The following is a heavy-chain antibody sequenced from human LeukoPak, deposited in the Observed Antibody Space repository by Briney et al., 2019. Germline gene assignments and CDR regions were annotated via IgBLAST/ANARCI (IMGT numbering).Heavy chain of an antibody. J-gene: IGHJ4*02. Sequence: ASVKVSCKASGYTFTSYYMHWVRQAPGEGLEWMGIINPSGGSTSYAQKFQGRVTMTRDMSTSTAYMDLRSLRSDDTAVYYCARATRAARHFDYWGQGTLVTVSS. CDR3: ARATRAARHFDY. CDR2: INPSGGST. V-gene: IGHV1-46*01. D-gene: IGHD6-6*01. CDR1: GYTFTSYY.